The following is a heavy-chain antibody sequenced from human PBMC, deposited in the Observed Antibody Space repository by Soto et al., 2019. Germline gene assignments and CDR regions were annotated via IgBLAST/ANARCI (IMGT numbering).Heavy chain of an antibody. J-gene: IGHJ4*02. CDR1: GFTFDDYT. Sequence: EVQLVESGGVVVQPGGSLRLSCAASGFTFDDYTMHWVRQAPGKGLEWVSLISWDGGSTYYADSVKGRFTISRDNSKNTLYLQMNSLRAEDTAVYYCADYYDSSGYYYGAYFDYWGQGTLVTVSS. V-gene: IGHV3-43*01. CDR2: ISWDGGST. D-gene: IGHD3-22*01. CDR3: ADYYDSSGYYYGAYFDY.